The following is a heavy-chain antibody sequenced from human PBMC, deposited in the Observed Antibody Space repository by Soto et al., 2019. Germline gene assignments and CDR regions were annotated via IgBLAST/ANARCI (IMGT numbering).Heavy chain of an antibody. CDR1: GFTFSSYA. Sequence: GGSLRLSCAASGFTFSSYAMSWVRQAPGKGLEWVSAISGSGGSTYYADSVKGWFTISRDNSKNTLYLQMTSLRAEDTAVYYCAKEPTWYSSSSYAIDYWGQGTLVTVSS. CDR2: ISGSGGST. CDR3: AKEPTWYSSSSYAIDY. V-gene: IGHV3-23*01. D-gene: IGHD6-13*01. J-gene: IGHJ4*02.